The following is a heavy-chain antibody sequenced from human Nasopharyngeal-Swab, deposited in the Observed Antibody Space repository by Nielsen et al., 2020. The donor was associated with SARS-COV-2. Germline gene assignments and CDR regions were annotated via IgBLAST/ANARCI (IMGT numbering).Heavy chain of an antibody. CDR3: ARGRVVPAASRYGMDV. D-gene: IGHD2-2*01. CDR1: C. Sequence: CGKWNRKAPGKEMEGNGRIYANGGTNKNPSLKSRVTISVDTSKNQFSLKLSSVTAADTAVYYCARGRVVPAASRYGMDVWGQGATVTVSS. CDR2: IYANGGT. J-gene: IGHJ6*02. V-gene: IGHV4-61*02.